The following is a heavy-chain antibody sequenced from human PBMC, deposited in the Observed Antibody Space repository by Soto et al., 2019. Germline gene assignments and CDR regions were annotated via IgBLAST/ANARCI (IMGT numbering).Heavy chain of an antibody. Sequence: PGGSLRLSCAGCGLSFSSYAMGWVRQAPGKGLEWVSAISGSGGSTYYADSVQGRFTISRDNSKNTLYLQMNSLRAEDTVVYYCRNWPVVVERGYYYYGMDVWRQGTRVTVSS. D-gene: IGHD3-22*01. V-gene: IGHV3-23*01. CDR3: RNWPVVVERGYYYYGMDV. J-gene: IGHJ6*02. CDR1: GLSFSSYA. CDR2: ISGSGGST.